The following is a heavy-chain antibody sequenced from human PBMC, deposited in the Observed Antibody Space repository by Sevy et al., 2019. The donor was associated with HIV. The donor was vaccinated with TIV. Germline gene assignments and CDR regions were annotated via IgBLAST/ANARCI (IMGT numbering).Heavy chain of an antibody. CDR1: GFTFSSYS. CDR3: ARGTTGTTRNLNFDY. Sequence: GGSLRLSCAASGFTFSSYSMNWVRQAPGKGLEWVSSISSSSSDIYYADSLKGRFTISRDNAKNSLYLQMNSLRAEDTAVYYCARGTTGTTRNLNFDYLGQGTLVTVSS. CDR2: ISSSSSDI. J-gene: IGHJ4*02. D-gene: IGHD1-1*01. V-gene: IGHV3-21*01.